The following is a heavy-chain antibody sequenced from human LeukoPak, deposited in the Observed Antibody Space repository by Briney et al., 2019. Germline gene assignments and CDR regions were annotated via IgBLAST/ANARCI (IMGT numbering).Heavy chain of an antibody. V-gene: IGHV3-7*03. CDR1: GFTFNSFW. D-gene: IGHD3-22*01. J-gene: IGHJ4*02. CDR3: ARELSRVRKDSSGYYYVGYFDY. Sequence: GGSLRLSCAASGFTFNSFWMSWVRQAPGKGLEWVANIKQDGSEKYYVDSVKGRFTISRDNAKNSLYLQMNSLRAEDTAVYYCARELSRVRKDSSGYYYVGYFDYWGQGTLVTVSS. CDR2: IKQDGSEK.